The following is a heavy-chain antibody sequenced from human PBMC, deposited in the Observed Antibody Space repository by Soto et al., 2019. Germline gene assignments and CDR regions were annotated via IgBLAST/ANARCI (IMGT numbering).Heavy chain of an antibody. Sequence: ASVKVSCKASGGTFSSYAISWVRQAPGQGLEWMGGIIPIFGTANYAQKFQGRVTITADESTSTAYMELSSLRSEDTTVYYCARDGKKRYNWNYAGYWGQGTLVTVSS. J-gene: IGHJ4*02. CDR2: IIPIFGTA. D-gene: IGHD1-7*01. V-gene: IGHV1-69*13. CDR3: ARDGKKRYNWNYAGY. CDR1: GGTFSSYA.